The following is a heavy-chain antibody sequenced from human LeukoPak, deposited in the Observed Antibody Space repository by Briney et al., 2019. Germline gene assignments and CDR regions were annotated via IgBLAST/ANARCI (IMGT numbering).Heavy chain of an antibody. J-gene: IGHJ4*02. CDR3: VKDGSGSYYTYYFDY. CDR1: GFTVSRYA. Sequence: GGSLRLSCSASGFTVSRYAMHWVRQAPGKGLEYVSAISSNGGSTSYADSVKGRFTISRDNSKNTLYLQMSNLRAEDTAVYYCVKDGSGSYYTYYFDYWGQGTLVTVS. V-gene: IGHV3-64D*06. CDR2: ISSNGGST. D-gene: IGHD3-10*01.